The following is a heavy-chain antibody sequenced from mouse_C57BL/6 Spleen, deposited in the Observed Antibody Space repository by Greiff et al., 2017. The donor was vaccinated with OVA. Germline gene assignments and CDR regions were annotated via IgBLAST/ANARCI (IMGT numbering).Heavy chain of an antibody. Sequence: QVQLQQSGAELVKPGASVKLSCKASGYAFSSSWMNWVKQRPGKGLEWIGQIYPGDGDTNYNGKFKGKATLTADKSSSTAYMQLSSLTSEDSAVYFCARNHDDFDYWGQGTTLTVSS. V-gene: IGHV1-80*01. CDR1: GYAFSSSW. CDR3: ARNHDDFDY. J-gene: IGHJ2*01. CDR2: IYPGDGDT. D-gene: IGHD2-12*01.